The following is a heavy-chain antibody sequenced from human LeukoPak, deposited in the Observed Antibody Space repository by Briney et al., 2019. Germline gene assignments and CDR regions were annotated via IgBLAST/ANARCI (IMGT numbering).Heavy chain of an antibody. CDR3: AKSPEGYCSGGTCHLYFDY. J-gene: IGHJ4*02. Sequence: PGGSLRLSCAASGFTFSTYSMNWVRQAPGKGLEWVSSISSSSSYTYYADSVKGRFTISRDNAKSSLYLQMNSLRAEDTAVFYCAKSPEGYCSGGTCHLYFDYWGQGSLVTVSS. V-gene: IGHV3-21*01. CDR1: GFTFSTYS. D-gene: IGHD2-15*01. CDR2: ISSSSSYT.